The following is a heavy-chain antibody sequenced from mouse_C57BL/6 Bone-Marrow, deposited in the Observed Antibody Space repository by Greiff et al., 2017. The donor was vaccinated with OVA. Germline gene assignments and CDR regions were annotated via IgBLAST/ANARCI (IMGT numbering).Heavy chain of an antibody. CDR1: GYTFTSYW. CDR2: IDPSDSYT. CDR3: ASYYYGTIDY. D-gene: IGHD1-1*01. V-gene: IGHV1-50*01. Sequence: QVQLQQSGAELVKPGASVKLSCKASGYTFTSYWMQWVKQRPGQGLEWIGEIDPSDSYTNYNQKFKGKATLTVDTSSSTAYMQLSSLTSEDSAVYYCASYYYGTIDYWGQGTTLTVSS. J-gene: IGHJ2*01.